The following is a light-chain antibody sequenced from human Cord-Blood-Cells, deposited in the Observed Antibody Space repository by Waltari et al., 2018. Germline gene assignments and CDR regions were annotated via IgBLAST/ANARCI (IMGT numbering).Light chain of an antibody. CDR3: HQYYNYPPWT. Sequence: AILMTQSPSSFSASTCGRLTITCRSSQGIGSYLAWYQQKPGKAPNLLIYAASTLQTGVPSRFSGSGSGTDFTLTISSLQSEDFATYYCHQYYNYPPWTFGQGTKVEIK. CDR2: AAS. J-gene: IGKJ1*01. CDR1: QGIGSY. V-gene: IGKV1-8*01.